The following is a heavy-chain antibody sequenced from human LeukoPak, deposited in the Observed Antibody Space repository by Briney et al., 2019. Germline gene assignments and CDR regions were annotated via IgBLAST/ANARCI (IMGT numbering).Heavy chain of an antibody. CDR3: AKDGGGIVVVPAAIQGFFFDI. CDR2: ISGSGGST. V-gene: IGHV3-23*01. Sequence: QAGGSLRLSCAASGFTFSSYAMSWVRQAPGKGLEWVSAISGSGGSTYYADSVKGRFTISRDNSKNTLYLQMNSLRAEDTAVYYCAKDGGGIVVVPAAIQGFFFDIWGQGTMVTVSS. D-gene: IGHD2-2*02. CDR1: GFTFSSYA. J-gene: IGHJ3*02.